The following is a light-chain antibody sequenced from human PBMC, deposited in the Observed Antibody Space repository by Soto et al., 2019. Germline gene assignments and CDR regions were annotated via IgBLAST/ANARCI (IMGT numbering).Light chain of an antibody. CDR1: QSVSIH. J-gene: IGKJ2*01. V-gene: IGKV3-11*01. Sequence: EIVLTQSPDTLSLSPGERATLSCRASQSVSIHLAWYQQKPGQAPRLLIYETSNRATATPARFSGSGSGTDFTLTISSLEPEDLAFYFCQQRNNWPDTFGHGPKLEIK. CDR3: QQRNNWPDT. CDR2: ETS.